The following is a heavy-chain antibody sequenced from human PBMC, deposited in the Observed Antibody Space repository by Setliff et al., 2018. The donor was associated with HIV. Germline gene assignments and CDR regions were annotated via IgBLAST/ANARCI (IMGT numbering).Heavy chain of an antibody. Sequence: SETLSLTCTVSGDSISSGSYYWSWIRQPAGKGLEWIGRIYTTGTTDYNPSLKTRVSMSVHTSKNQFSLSLTSVSAADTAVYFCVRGRIDTHWDYFKEYFFNYIDVWGQVTTVTVSS. D-gene: IGHD3-9*01. CDR1: GDSISSGSYY. CDR2: IYTTGTT. CDR3: VRGRIDTHWDYFKEYFFNYIDV. V-gene: IGHV4-61*02. J-gene: IGHJ6*03.